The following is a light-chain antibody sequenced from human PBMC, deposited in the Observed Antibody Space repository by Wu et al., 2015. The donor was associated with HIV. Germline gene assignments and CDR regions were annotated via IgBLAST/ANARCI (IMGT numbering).Light chain of an antibody. CDR1: QSVSSY. Sequence: EIVLTQSPATLSLSPGKRATLSCRASQSVSSYLAWYQQKPGQAPRLLIYDASNRATGIPARFSGSGSGTDFTLTISSLEPEDFAVYYCQQYGSSPWTFGQGTKVEIK. V-gene: IGKV3-11*01. CDR3: QQYGSSPWT. J-gene: IGKJ1*01. CDR2: DAS.